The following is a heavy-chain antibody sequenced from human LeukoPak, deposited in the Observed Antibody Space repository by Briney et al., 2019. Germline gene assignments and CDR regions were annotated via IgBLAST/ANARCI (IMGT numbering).Heavy chain of an antibody. Sequence: SETLSLTCTVSGGSISSGGYYWSWIRQHPGKGLEWIGYIYYSGSTYYNPSLKSRVTISVDTSKNQFSLELSSVTAADTAVYYCARGIAAAGTCDYWGQGTLVTVSS. CDR2: IYYSGST. V-gene: IGHV4-31*03. CDR1: GGSISSGGYY. J-gene: IGHJ4*02. CDR3: ARGIAAAGTCDY. D-gene: IGHD6-13*01.